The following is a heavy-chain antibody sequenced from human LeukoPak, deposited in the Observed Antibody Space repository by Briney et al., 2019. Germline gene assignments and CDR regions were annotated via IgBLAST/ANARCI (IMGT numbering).Heavy chain of an antibody. CDR2: INHSGST. CDR3: ARGLRYFDWFPTFDY. CDR1: GGSFSGYY. Sequence: PSETLSLTCAVYGGSFSGYYWSWLRQPPGKGLEWIGEINHSGSTNYNPSLKSRVTISVDTSKNQFSLKLSSVTAADTAVYYCARGLRYFDWFPTFDYWGQGTLVTVSS. D-gene: IGHD3-9*01. V-gene: IGHV4-34*01. J-gene: IGHJ4*02.